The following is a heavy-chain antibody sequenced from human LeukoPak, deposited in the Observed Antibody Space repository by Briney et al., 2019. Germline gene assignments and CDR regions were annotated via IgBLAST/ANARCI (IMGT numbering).Heavy chain of an antibody. CDR3: ARGVSVAATRPFDY. CDR2: TYYRSIWYN. V-gene: IGHV6-1*01. D-gene: IGHD6-19*01. J-gene: IGHJ4*02. CDR1: GDSVSSNSAT. Sequence: SQTLSLTCALSGDSVSSNSATWNWIRQSPSRGLECLGRTYYRSIWYNDYAVSVKSRITINPDTSKNQFSLQLNSVTPEDTAVYYCARGVSVAATRPFDYWGQGTLVTVSS.